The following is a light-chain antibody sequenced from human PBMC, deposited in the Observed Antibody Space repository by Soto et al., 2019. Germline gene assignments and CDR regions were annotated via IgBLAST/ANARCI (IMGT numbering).Light chain of an antibody. Sequence: EIVLTQSPVTLSLSTGARATLSCRASQRISSHLAWYQQKPGRAPRLLIYDASNRATGIPAKFSGSGSGTDFTLTISSLEPEDCAVYYCQQRNTWPFTFGEGTKVEIK. V-gene: IGKV3-11*01. CDR3: QQRNTWPFT. J-gene: IGKJ4*01. CDR1: QRISSH. CDR2: DAS.